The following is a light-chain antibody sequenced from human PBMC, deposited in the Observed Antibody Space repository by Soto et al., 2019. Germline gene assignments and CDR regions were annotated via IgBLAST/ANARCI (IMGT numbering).Light chain of an antibody. V-gene: IGLV2-14*03. CDR3: GSYTTSITVI. CDR2: AVS. CDR1: SSDVGDHNS. Sequence: QSALTQPASVSGSPGQSITISCTGTSSDVGDHNSVSWYQQQPGKAPKLMLYAVSNRPSGVSNRFSGSKSGNTASLNISGLQAEDEADYYCGSYTTSITVIFGGGTKLTVL. J-gene: IGLJ2*01.